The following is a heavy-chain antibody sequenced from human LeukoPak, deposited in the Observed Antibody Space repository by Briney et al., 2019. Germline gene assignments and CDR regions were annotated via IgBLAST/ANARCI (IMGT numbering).Heavy chain of an antibody. CDR2: ISSSSTTI. CDR3: ARGGHIVVVTAMGDAFDI. CDR1: GFTFSTYN. D-gene: IGHD2-21*02. J-gene: IGHJ3*02. Sequence: PGGSLRLSCAASGFTFSTYNMNWVRQAPGQGLEWVSYISSSSTTIYYADSVKGRFTISRDSAKNSLYLQMNSLRAEDTAVYYCARGGHIVVVTAMGDAFDIWGQGTMVTVSS. V-gene: IGHV3-48*01.